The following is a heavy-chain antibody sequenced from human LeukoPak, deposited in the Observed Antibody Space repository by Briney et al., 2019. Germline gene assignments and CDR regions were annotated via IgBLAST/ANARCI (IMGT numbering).Heavy chain of an antibody. D-gene: IGHD3-22*01. Sequence: SETLSLTCTVSGGSISSYYWSWIRQPPGKGLEWIGYIYYSGSTNYNPSLKSRVTISVDRSKNQFSLKLSSVTAADTAVYYCARGYYYDSSGYYYDYWGQGTLVTVSS. J-gene: IGHJ4*02. CDR3: ARGYYYDSSGYYYDY. V-gene: IGHV4-59*12. CDR2: IYYSGST. CDR1: GGSISSYY.